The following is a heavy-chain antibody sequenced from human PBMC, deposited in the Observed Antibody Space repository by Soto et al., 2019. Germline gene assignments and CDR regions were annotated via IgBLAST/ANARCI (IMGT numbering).Heavy chain of an antibody. D-gene: IGHD3-22*01. J-gene: IGHJ3*02. Sequence: QVQLVESGGGGVQPGRSLRLSCAASGFTFSSYGMHWVRQAPGKGLEWVAVISYHGSDQYYADSVMGRYTISGDNSKNTGHLQMNSVTAEDTAVYYGEKDVRYCEDSCGRDAFVIWGQGRVVTVSS. V-gene: IGHV3-30*18. CDR2: ISYHGSDQ. CDR1: GFTFSSYG. CDR3: EKDVRYCEDSCGRDAFVI.